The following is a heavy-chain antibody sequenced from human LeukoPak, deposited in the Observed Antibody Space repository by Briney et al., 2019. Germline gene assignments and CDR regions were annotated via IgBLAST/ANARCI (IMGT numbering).Heavy chain of an antibody. CDR1: GFTFGSNV. V-gene: IGHV3-23*01. J-gene: IGHJ4*02. CDR2: ITASGDDT. D-gene: IGHD6-13*01. CDR3: AKQGYSGWYEY. Sequence: PGGSLRLSCAASGFTFGSNVMSWVRQAPGKGLEWVSAITASGDDTYYADSVKGRLTISRDNSKNTLYLQMSSLRAEDTAVYYCAKQGYSGWYEYWGQGTLVTVSS.